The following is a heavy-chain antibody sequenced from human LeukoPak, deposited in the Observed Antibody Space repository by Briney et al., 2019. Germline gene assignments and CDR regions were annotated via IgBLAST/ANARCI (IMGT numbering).Heavy chain of an antibody. V-gene: IGHV3-30*18. CDR3: AKDHSYYYDSSGYSGY. J-gene: IGHJ4*02. D-gene: IGHD3-22*01. CDR1: GFTFSSYG. CDR2: ISYDGSNK. Sequence: PGGSLRLSCAASGFTFSSYGMHWVRQAPGKGLEWVAVISYDGSNKYYADSVKGRFTISRDNSKNTLYLQMNSLRAEDTAVYYCAKDHSYYYDSSGYSGYWGQGTLVTVSS.